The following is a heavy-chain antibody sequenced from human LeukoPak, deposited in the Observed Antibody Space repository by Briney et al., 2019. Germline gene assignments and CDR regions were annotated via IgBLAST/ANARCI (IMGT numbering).Heavy chain of an antibody. V-gene: IGHV4-39*07. Sequence: SETLSLTCTVSGGSISSSTYFWGWIRQPPGKGLEWIGTIYYSGGTYYNPSLKSRVTISLDTSKNQFSLNLTSVTAADTAVYYCARDKHDYGPDAFDIWGQGTMVTVSS. D-gene: IGHD4-17*01. CDR3: ARDKHDYGPDAFDI. J-gene: IGHJ3*02. CDR2: IYYSGGT. CDR1: GGSISSSTYF.